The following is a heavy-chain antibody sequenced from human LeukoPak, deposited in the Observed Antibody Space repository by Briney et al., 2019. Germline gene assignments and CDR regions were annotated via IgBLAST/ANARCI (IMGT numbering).Heavy chain of an antibody. Sequence: GESLKISCKGSGYRFTSDWIGWVRQMPGRGLEWMGIIYPGDSDTRYSPSFQGQVTISADKSVNTAYLQWSSLKASDTAMYYCARLSGRVVCSAGSCYIDSWGQGTLVTVSS. D-gene: IGHD2-15*01. V-gene: IGHV5-51*01. CDR3: ARLSGRVVCSAGSCYIDS. CDR1: GYRFTSDW. CDR2: IYPGDSDT. J-gene: IGHJ4*02.